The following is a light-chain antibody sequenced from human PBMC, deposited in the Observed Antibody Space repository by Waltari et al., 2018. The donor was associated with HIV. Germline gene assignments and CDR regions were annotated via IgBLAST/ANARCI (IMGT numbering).Light chain of an antibody. Sequence: AIQMPQSTSSLSASVRDKGTITCRASQGVKSDLGWYQQRPGKAPNLLIYAVSSLHTGVPSRFSGSGSGTTFTLTISSLQPEDFATYYCLQDYNYPPTFGQGTKV. V-gene: IGKV1-6*01. CDR2: AVS. CDR1: QGVKSD. J-gene: IGKJ1*01. CDR3: LQDYNYPPT.